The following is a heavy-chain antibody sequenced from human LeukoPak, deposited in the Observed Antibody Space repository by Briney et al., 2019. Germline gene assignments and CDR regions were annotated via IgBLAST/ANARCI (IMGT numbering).Heavy chain of an antibody. V-gene: IGHV3-23*01. D-gene: IGHD3-3*01. Sequence: GGSLRLSCSASGFTFSNYAIHWVRQAPGKGLEWVSGVSGSGGSTYYADSMKGRFTISRDNSKNTVYLQMNSLRAEDTAVYYCAKDTDFWSSNYFDYWGQGTLVTVSS. CDR3: AKDTDFWSSNYFDY. CDR2: VSGSGGST. CDR1: GFTFSNYA. J-gene: IGHJ4*02.